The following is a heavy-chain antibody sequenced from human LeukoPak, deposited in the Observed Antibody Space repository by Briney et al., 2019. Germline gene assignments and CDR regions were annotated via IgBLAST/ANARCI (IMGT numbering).Heavy chain of an antibody. Sequence: GGSLRLSCAASGFTFSSYGMHWVRQAPGKGLEWVAVISHDGSNKYYADSVKGRFTISRDNTKNTQYLQMNSLRAEDTAVYYCARDRDSGGFGGAYYMDVWGKGTTVTVSS. CDR3: ARDRDSGGFGGAYYMDV. D-gene: IGHD1-26*01. CDR1: GFTFSSYG. J-gene: IGHJ6*03. V-gene: IGHV3-30*03. CDR2: ISHDGSNK.